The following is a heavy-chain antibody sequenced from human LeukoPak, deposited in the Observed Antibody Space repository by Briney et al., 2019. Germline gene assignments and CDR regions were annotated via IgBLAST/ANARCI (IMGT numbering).Heavy chain of an antibody. D-gene: IGHD6-19*01. V-gene: IGHV4-39*01. CDR1: GGSISSSSYY. CDR2: FYYGGST. J-gene: IGHJ4*02. CDR3: ATGGGIAVSHS. Sequence: KPSETLSLTCTVSGGSISSSSYYWDWIRQPPGKGLEWIGSFYYGGSTYYNPSLKSRVTISVDTAKNQFSLILRFVTAADTAVYFCATGGGIAVSHSWGQGTLVTVSS.